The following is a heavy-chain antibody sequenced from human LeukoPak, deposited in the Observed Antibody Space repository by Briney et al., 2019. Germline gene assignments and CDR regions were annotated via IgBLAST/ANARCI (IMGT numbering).Heavy chain of an antibody. D-gene: IGHD1-26*01. V-gene: IGHV4-30-4*01. CDR2: IYYSGST. CDR1: GGSISSGDYY. Sequence: PSETLSLTCTVSGGSISSGDYYRSWIRQPPGKGREWIGYIYYSGSTYYNPSLKSRVTISVDTSKNQFSLKLSSVTAADTAVYYCARVRSGSYDAFDIWGQGTMVTVSS. CDR3: ARVRSGSYDAFDI. J-gene: IGHJ3*02.